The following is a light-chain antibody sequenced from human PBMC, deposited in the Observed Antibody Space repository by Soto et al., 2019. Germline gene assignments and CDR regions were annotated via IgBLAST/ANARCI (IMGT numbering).Light chain of an antibody. CDR2: EVS. CDR1: SSDVGGYNY. V-gene: IGLV2-14*01. J-gene: IGLJ1*01. CDR3: NSYAGSSAPYV. Sequence: QSALTQPASVSGSPGQSITISCTGTSSDVGGYNYVSWYQQHPGKAPKLMIYEVSNRPSGISNRFSGSKSDNTASLTISGLQAEDEADYYCNSYAGSSAPYVFGTGTKVTVL.